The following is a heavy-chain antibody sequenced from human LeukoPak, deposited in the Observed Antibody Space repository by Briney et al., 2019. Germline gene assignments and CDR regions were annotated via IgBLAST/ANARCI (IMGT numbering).Heavy chain of an antibody. CDR2: IYYSGST. J-gene: IGHJ4*02. D-gene: IGHD1-26*01. Sequence: PSETLSLTCTVSGGSISSSSYYWGWIRQPPGKGLEWIGTIYYSGSTYYNPSLKSRVTISVDTSKNQFSLKLSSVTAADTAVYYCASRPYSANPRYYFDYWGQGTLVTVSS. V-gene: IGHV4-39*01. CDR1: GGSISSSSYY. CDR3: ASRPYSANPRYYFDY.